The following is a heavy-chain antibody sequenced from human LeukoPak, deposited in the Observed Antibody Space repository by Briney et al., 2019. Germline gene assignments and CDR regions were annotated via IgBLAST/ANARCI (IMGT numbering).Heavy chain of an antibody. CDR1: GGTFSSYA. CDR2: VNPNSGNS. V-gene: IGHV1-8*03. D-gene: IGHD3-22*01. CDR3: ARAISDSTGYYAYYFDS. J-gene: IGHJ4*02. Sequence: ASVKVSCKASGGTFSSYAINWVRQATGQGLEWMGWVNPNSGNSGYAQKFQGRVTITRDNSISTAYMELNSLTSEDTAVYYCARAISDSTGYYAYYFDSWGQGTLVTVSS.